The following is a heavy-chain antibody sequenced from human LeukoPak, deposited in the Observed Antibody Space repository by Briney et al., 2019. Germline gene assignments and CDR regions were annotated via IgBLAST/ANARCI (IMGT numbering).Heavy chain of an antibody. Sequence: ASVKVSCKASGYTFTSYGISWVRQAPGQGLKWMGWISAYNGNTNYAQKLQGRVTMTTDTSTSTAYMELRSLRSDDTAVYYCARDKENITVYDYDSSGYYVDWGQGTPVTVSS. CDR2: ISAYNGNT. J-gene: IGHJ1*01. CDR3: ARDKENITVYDYDSSGYYVD. V-gene: IGHV1-18*01. D-gene: IGHD3-22*01. CDR1: GYTFTSYG.